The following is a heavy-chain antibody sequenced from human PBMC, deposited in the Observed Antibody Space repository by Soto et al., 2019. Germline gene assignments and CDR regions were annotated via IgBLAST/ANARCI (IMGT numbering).Heavy chain of an antibody. D-gene: IGHD3-16*02. J-gene: IGHJ4*02. CDR3: ARDRPGDYIWGSYRQRDPNDY. Sequence: ASVKVSCKASGYTFTSYGISWVRQAPGQGLEWMGWISAYNGNTNYAQKIQGRVTMTTDTSTSTAYMELRSLRSDDTAVYYCARDRPGDYIWGSYRQRDPNDYWGQGTLVTVSS. CDR2: ISAYNGNT. V-gene: IGHV1-18*01. CDR1: GYTFTSYG.